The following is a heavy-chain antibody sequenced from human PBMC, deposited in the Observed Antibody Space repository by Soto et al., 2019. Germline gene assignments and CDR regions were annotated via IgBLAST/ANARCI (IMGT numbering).Heavy chain of an antibody. V-gene: IGHV4-59*08. CDR2: IYYSGST. CDR1: GGSISSYY. Sequence: QVQLQESGPGLVKPSETLSLTCTVSGGSISSYYWNWIRQPPGKGLEWIGYIYYSGSTNYNPSRKSRVTISVDTSKNQFSLKLSSVTAADTAVYYCARRAVTSPYYYYYMDVWGKGTTVTVSS. D-gene: IGHD4-17*01. J-gene: IGHJ6*03. CDR3: ARRAVTSPYYYYYMDV.